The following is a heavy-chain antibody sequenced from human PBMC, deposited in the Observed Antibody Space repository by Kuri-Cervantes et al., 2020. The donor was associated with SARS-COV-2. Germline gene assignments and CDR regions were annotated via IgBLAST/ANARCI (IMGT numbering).Heavy chain of an antibody. J-gene: IGHJ4*01. V-gene: IGHV3-23*01. CDR1: GFTFSSYA. Sequence: GGSLRLSCAASGFTFSSYAMTWVRQAPGKGLEWVSVISASGDFTYFADSVKGRFTISRDNSKNTLYLQMNSLRAEDTALYYCAKGLSSSWYVGFDYWGRGTLVTVSS. CDR2: ISASGDFT. CDR3: AKGLSSSWYVGFDY. D-gene: IGHD6-13*01.